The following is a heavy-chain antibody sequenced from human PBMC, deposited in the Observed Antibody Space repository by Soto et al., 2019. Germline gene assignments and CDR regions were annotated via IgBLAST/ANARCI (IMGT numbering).Heavy chain of an antibody. Sequence: LKRDCKAAVGSISIDPGSCRLLKTGQGLEWMGRIIPILGIANYAQKFQGRVTIPADKSTSTAYMELSSLRSEDTAVYYCARDSSGYDFHYFAYWGQGTFVTVSP. CDR2: IIPILGIA. V-gene: IGHV1-69*04. CDR1: VGSISIDP. CDR3: ARDSSGYDFHYFAY. D-gene: IGHD5-12*01. J-gene: IGHJ4*02.